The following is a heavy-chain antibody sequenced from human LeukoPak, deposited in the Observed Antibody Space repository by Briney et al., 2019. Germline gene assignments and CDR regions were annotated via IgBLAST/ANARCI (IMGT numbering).Heavy chain of an antibody. CDR1: GCGFTSYW. D-gene: IGHD6-19*01. Sequence: GASLRISCQGSGCGFTSYWISWVRQMRGKGLEWMGRIDPSDSYTNYSPSFQGHVTISADKSISTAYLQWSSLKASDTAMYYCARHDSSGWFDYGGQGTLVTVS. CDR2: IDPSDSYT. V-gene: IGHV5-10-1*01. J-gene: IGHJ4*02. CDR3: ARHDSSGWFDY.